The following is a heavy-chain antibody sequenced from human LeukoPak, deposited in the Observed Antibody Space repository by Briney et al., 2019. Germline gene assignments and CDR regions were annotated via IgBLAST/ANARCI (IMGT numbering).Heavy chain of an antibody. CDR3: TSYCSEGSCYGYFHH. V-gene: IGHV3-48*03. CDR2: ISHTGSLI. J-gene: IGHJ1*01. CDR1: GFTSPPSE. D-gene: IGHD2-15*01. Sequence: GGSLRLSCADSGFTSPPSELNWVRPALGKGQERISYISHTGSLIYYADSVKGRFTISRDNAKKLLFLHMNSLRVEDTGIYYCTSYCSEGSCYGYFHHWGQGTLVSVSS.